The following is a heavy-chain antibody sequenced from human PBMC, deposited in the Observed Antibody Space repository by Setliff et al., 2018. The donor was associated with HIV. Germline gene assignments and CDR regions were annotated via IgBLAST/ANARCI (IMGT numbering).Heavy chain of an antibody. V-gene: IGHV4-61*09. CDR1: GGSISSGSYY. J-gene: IGHJ6*03. D-gene: IGHD3-16*01. CDR3: ARVSYDYASYYMDV. Sequence: LSLTCTVSGGSISSGSYYWSWIRQPAGKGLEWIGHIYTSGSTNFNPSLKSRVTISLDTSKNQFSLKLSSVTAADTAVYYCARVSYDYASYYMDVWGKGTTVTVSS. CDR2: IYTSGST.